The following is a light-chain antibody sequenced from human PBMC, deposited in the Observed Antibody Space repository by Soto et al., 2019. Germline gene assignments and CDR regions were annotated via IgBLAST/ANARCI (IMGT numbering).Light chain of an antibody. Sequence: QSVLTQPASVSGSPGQPITISCTGTSSDVGAYYSVSWYQHHPGKAPKLIIYGVTNRPSGVSNRFSGSKSGNTASLTISGLQAEDEADYHCCSYAGSYTYVFGNGTKVTVL. J-gene: IGLJ1*01. CDR1: SSDVGAYYS. V-gene: IGLV2-14*01. CDR3: CSYAGSYTYV. CDR2: GVT.